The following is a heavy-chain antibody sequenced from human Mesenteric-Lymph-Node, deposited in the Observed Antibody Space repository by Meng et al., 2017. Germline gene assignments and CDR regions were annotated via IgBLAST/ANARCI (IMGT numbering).Heavy chain of an antibody. CDR1: GFTFSSYS. CDR2: ISSSSSYI. CDR3: ERDRDPLYGVNSNDGFDV. Sequence: GESLKISCAASGFTFSSYSMNWVRQAPGKGLEWVSSISSSSSYIYYADSVKGRFTISRDNAKNSLYLQMNSLRAEDTAVYYYERDRDPLYGVNSNDGFDVWGHGTMVTVSS. J-gene: IGHJ3*01. D-gene: IGHD4-23*01. V-gene: IGHV3-21*01.